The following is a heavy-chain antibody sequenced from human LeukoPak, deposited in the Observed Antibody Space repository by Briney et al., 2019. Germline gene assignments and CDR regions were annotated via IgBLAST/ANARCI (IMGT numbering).Heavy chain of an antibody. CDR1: GYTFTTYG. V-gene: IGHV1-18*01. CDR2: TSPYNGNT. J-gene: IGHJ6*03. CDR3: ARDPMVRGVIIKGYYYYYMDV. D-gene: IGHD3-10*01. Sequence: ASVKVSCKASGYTFTTYGISWVRQAPGQGLEWMGWTSPYNGNTKYAQKLQGRVTMTTDTSTSTAYMELRSLRSDDTAVYYCARDPMVRGVIIKGYYYYYMDVWGKGTTVTISS.